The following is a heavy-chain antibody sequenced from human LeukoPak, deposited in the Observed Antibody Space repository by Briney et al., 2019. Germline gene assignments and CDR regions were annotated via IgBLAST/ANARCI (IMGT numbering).Heavy chain of an antibody. CDR2: INHNGEMI. D-gene: IGHD3-3*01. CDR3: AKGNTILRGAFDI. Sequence: GGSLRLSCAASGFTFSNYVMSWVRQAPGKGLEWVSYINHNGEMIFYPDLVKGRFTISRDNAKNSLYLQMNSLRAEDTAVYYCAKGNTILRGAFDIWGQGTMVTVSS. V-gene: IGHV3-48*01. CDR1: GFTFSNYV. J-gene: IGHJ3*02.